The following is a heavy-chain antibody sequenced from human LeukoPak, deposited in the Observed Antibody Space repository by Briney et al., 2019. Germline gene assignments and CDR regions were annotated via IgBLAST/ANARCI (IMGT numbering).Heavy chain of an antibody. D-gene: IGHD5-18*01. V-gene: IGHV1-69*13. Sequence: SVKVSCKASGGTFNNYAINWVRQAPGQGLEWMGGIIPIFGSSNYAQKFQGRVTITAGESTTTAYMELSSLRSEDTAVYYCARVTHTELSTWFDPWGQGTLVTVSS. CDR3: ARVTHTELSTWFDP. CDR1: GGTFNNYA. CDR2: IIPIFGSS. J-gene: IGHJ5*02.